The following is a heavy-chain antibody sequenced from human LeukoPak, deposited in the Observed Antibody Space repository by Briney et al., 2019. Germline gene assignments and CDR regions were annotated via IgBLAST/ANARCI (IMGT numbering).Heavy chain of an antibody. CDR2: IYSGGST. V-gene: IGHV3-66*01. Sequence: PGGSLRLSCAASGFTVSSNYMSWVRQAPGKGLEWVSVIYSGGSTYYADSVKGRFTITRDNYKKTLYHQMNSLRGEDTDVYYYAREPGVDAFDIWGGGTMVTVS. D-gene: IGHD7-27*01. CDR3: AREPGVDAFDI. CDR1: GFTVSSNY. J-gene: IGHJ3*02.